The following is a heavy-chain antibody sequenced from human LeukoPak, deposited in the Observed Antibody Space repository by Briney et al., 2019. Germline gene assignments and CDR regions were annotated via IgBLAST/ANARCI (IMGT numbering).Heavy chain of an antibody. J-gene: IGHJ4*02. CDR2: IRYDGSNK. Sequence: GGSLRLSCAASGFTFSSYGMHWVRQAPGKGLEWVAFIRYDGSNKYYADSVKGRFTISRDNSKNTLYLQMNSLRAEDTAVYYCAREPSRDCSGGSCYSRGFDYWGQGTLVTVSS. V-gene: IGHV3-30*02. CDR1: GFTFSSYG. CDR3: AREPSRDCSGGSCYSRGFDY. D-gene: IGHD2-15*01.